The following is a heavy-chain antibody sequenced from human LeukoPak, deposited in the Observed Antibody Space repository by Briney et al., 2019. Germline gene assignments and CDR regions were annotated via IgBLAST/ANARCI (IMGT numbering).Heavy chain of an antibody. J-gene: IGHJ2*01. CDR2: INQDGSQT. Sequence: PGGSLRLSCAASGFTFSSYWMHWVRQAPGRGLEWVANINQDGSQTYYVGSVKGRFTISRDNAKNSLYLQMNSQRVEDTAVYYCARRYFDLWGRGTLVSVSS. V-gene: IGHV3-7*01. CDR1: GFTFSSYW. CDR3: ARRYFDL.